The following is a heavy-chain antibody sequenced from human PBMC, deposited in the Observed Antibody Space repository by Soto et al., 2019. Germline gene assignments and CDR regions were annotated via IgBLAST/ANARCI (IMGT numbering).Heavy chain of an antibody. V-gene: IGHV3-21*01. CDR2: ISSRRDK. D-gene: IGHD2-8*01. CDR3: AREYAAWPHACGLDD. J-gene: IGHJ6*02. Sequence: PGGSLRLCFLGSGCPFSPHSLKWVSRDTGKRLDCGSSISSRRDKYDADSVKRRFTTSRYNAKNSVSLQMNSLRAEDTAVYYCAREYAAWPHACGLDDRYQGT. CDR1: GCPFSPHS.